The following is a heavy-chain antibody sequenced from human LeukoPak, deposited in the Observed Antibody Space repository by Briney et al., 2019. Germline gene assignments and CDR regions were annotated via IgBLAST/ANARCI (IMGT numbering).Heavy chain of an antibody. CDR1: GYTFTGYY. Sequence: ASVSVSCTASGYTFTGYYMHWVRQAPGQGREWMGWINPNSGGTNYAQKFQGRVTMTRDTSSSTAYMELSRLRSDATAVYYCARGRAALLYYMDVWGKGTTVTVSS. D-gene: IGHD6-6*01. CDR3: ARGRAALLYYMDV. V-gene: IGHV1-2*02. J-gene: IGHJ6*03. CDR2: INPNSGGT.